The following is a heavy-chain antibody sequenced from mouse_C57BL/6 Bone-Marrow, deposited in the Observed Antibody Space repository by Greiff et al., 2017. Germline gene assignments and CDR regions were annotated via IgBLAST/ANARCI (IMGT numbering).Heavy chain of an antibody. Sequence: EVKLVESGGGLVKPGGSLKLSCAASGFSFSSYAMSWVRQTPEKRLEWVATISDGGSYTYYPDNVKGRCTISRDNAKNNQYLQMSHLKSEDAAMYYGTRVPYYYGFDYWGQGTTLTVSS. CDR3: TRVPYYYGFDY. CDR1: GFSFSSYA. D-gene: IGHD1-1*01. V-gene: IGHV5-4*03. CDR2: ISDGGSYT. J-gene: IGHJ2*01.